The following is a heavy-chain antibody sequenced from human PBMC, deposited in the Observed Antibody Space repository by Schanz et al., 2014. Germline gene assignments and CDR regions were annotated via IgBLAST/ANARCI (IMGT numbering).Heavy chain of an antibody. CDR3: ARGGFYCTSITCQGYYHGMDV. Sequence: QVQLVESGGGMVQPGGSLRLSCAASGFTFSSYGMHWVRQAPGKGLEWVAVIWYDGNNKYYADSVKGRFTISRDNSKNILYLQMNSLRAEDTAVYYCARGGFYCTSITCQGYYHGMDVWGQGTTVTVSS. CDR1: GFTFSSYG. J-gene: IGHJ6*02. V-gene: IGHV3-33*01. D-gene: IGHD2-2*01. CDR2: IWYDGNNK.